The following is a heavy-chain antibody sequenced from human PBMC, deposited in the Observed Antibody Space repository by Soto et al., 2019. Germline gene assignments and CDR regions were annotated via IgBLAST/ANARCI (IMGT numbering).Heavy chain of an antibody. CDR3: AKDHDLAAAGYYFDY. Sequence: QVQLVESGGGVVQPGRSLRLSCAASGFTFSRHAMHWVRQAPGKGLEGVAVISTDGRDKYHADSVKGRFTISRDNSKNTLYLQMNSLRAEDTAVYYCAKDHDLAAAGYYFDYWGQGTLVTVSS. CDR1: GFTFSRHA. J-gene: IGHJ4*02. D-gene: IGHD6-13*01. V-gene: IGHV3-30*04. CDR2: ISTDGRDK.